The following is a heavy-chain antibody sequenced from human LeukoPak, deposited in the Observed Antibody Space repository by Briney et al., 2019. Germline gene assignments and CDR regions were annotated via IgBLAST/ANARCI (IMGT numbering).Heavy chain of an antibody. CDR3: AKRHVWVDY. J-gene: IGHJ4*02. V-gene: IGHV3-23*01. CDR2: ITGSGSST. Sequence: GGSLRLSCAASGFTFSSYAMTWVRQAPGKGLEWVSSITGSGSSTYYADSVKGRFTISRDNSKNTLYLQMNSLRAEDTAVYYCAKRHVWVDYWGQGTLVTVSS. D-gene: IGHD7-27*01. CDR1: GFTFSSYA.